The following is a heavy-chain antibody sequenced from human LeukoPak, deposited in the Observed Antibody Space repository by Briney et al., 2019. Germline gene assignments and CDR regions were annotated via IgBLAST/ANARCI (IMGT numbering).Heavy chain of an antibody. CDR3: AKAPYGDLPYYFVY. CDR1: GFTFSSYD. CDR2: ISGSGGST. D-gene: IGHD4-17*01. J-gene: IGHJ4*02. V-gene: IGHV3-23*01. Sequence: AGGSRRLSCAASGFTFSSYDMSWDRQAPGNGLEWVSAISGSGGSTYYADSVKGRFTISRDNSKNTLYLQMNSLRAEDTAVYYCAKAPYGDLPYYFVYWGQGTLVTVSS.